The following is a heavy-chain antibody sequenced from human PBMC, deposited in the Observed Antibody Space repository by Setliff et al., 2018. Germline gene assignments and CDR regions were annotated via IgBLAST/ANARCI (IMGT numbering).Heavy chain of an antibody. CDR2: IYYRGNT. J-gene: IGHJ5*02. D-gene: IGHD3-9*01. V-gene: IGHV4-59*01. Sequence: SETLSLTCSLSNGSLTNFYCAWIRQTPGKGLEWIGYIYYRGNTNYNPSLRGRVTISVDTSTNQFSLSLISVTPADTAVYFCARTTLRYLDSLISARPLIWFDPWGQGALVTVSS. CDR3: ARTTLRYLDSLISARPLIWFDP. CDR1: NGSLTNFY.